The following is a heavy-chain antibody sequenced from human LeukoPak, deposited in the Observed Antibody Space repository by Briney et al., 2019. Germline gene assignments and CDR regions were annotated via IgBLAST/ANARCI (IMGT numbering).Heavy chain of an antibody. J-gene: IGHJ4*02. Sequence: QPGGSLRLSCAVSGFTFSSYSMSWVRQAPGKGLEWVSYISSSSSTIYYADSVKGRFTISRDNAKNSLYLRMNSLRAEDTAVYYCATPLSIGGYWGQGSLVTVSS. D-gene: IGHD3-10*01. CDR2: ISSSSSTI. V-gene: IGHV3-48*01. CDR3: ATPLSIGGY. CDR1: GFTFSSYS.